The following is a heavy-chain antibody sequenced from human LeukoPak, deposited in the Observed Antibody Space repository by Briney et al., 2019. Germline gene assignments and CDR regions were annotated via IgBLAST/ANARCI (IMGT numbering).Heavy chain of an antibody. V-gene: IGHV3-11*01. CDR1: GFTFSDYY. J-gene: IGHJ6*02. CDR2: ISSSGSTL. Sequence: PGGSLRLSCAASGFTFSDYYMSWIRQAPGKGLEWVSYISSSGSTLFYADSVRGRFTISRDNAKNSLYLQMNSLRAEDTAVYYCARESYYYGMDVWGLGTTVTVSS. CDR3: ARESYYYGMDV.